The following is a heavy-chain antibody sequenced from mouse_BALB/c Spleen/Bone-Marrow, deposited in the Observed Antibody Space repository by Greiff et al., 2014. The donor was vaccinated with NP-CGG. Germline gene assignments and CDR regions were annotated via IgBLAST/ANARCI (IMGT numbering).Heavy chain of an antibody. J-gene: IGHJ3*01. V-gene: IGHV2-4*02. CDR2: IWSGGST. CDR3: ARTGFAY. Sequence: QVQLKESGPGLVQPSQSLSITCTVSGFSLTSYGVHWVRQPPGKGLEWLGVIWSGGSTDYNAAFISRLSISKDNSKSQVFFKMNSLQADDTAIYYCARTGFAYWGQGTLVTVSA. CDR1: GFSLTSYG.